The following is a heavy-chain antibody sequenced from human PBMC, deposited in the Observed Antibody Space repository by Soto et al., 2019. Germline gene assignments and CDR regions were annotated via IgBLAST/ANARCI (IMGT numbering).Heavy chain of an antibody. Sequence: QVQLVQSGAEVQKPGSSVKVSCKASGGTLSSYRISWVRQAPGQGLEWMGGITPMFDTPNYAQKFQGRVTITADESTSTAYMELTSLRSDDTAVYYCARELGRTGADFWGQGTLVTVSS. CDR1: GGTLSSYR. V-gene: IGHV1-69*01. CDR2: ITPMFDTP. CDR3: ARELGRTGADF. J-gene: IGHJ4*02. D-gene: IGHD1-1*01.